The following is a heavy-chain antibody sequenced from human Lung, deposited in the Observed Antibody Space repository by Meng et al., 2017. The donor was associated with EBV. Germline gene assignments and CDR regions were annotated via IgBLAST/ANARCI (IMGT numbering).Heavy chain of an antibody. CDR1: GDSISSDIW. D-gene: IGHD1-7*01. Sequence: QGALQESGPSLVKPSGTLSLTCTVSGDSISSDIWLSWVRQPPGKGLEWIGEVYHRGDTNYNPSLKSRVDISVDKSKNQFYLSLFSVTAADTAVYYCGRDQGRELINHWGQGTLVTVSS. CDR3: GRDQGRELINH. J-gene: IGHJ4*02. V-gene: IGHV4-4*02. CDR2: VYHRGDT.